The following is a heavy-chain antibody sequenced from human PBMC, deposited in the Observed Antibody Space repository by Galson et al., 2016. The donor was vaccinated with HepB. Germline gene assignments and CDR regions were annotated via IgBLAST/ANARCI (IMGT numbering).Heavy chain of an antibody. V-gene: IGHV4-61*01. J-gene: IGHJ3*02. CDR1: GDSVNSGSYY. Sequence: TLSLTCTVSGDSVNSGSYYWSWIRQPPGKGLEWIGYIHYSGSTNYNPSLKSRVTISIDTSKKQFSLKVTSVIAADTAVYYCARDRAMAGSHDAFDIWGQGTMVTVSS. CDR3: ARDRAMAGSHDAFDI. D-gene: IGHD6-19*01. CDR2: IHYSGST.